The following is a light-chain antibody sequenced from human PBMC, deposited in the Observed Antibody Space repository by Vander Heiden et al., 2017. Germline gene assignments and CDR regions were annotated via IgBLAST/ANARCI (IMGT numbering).Light chain of an antibody. CDR3: QQSDSAPYT. CDR2: AAS. V-gene: IGKV1-39*01. J-gene: IGKJ2*01. Sequence: DIQMTQSPSSLSASVGDRVTITCRASQIIAKYLNWYQHKPGKAPELLIYAASSLQSGVPSRFIGSGSGTDFTLTISRLQPDDFASYFCQQSDSAPYTFGQGTKLEIK. CDR1: QIIAKY.